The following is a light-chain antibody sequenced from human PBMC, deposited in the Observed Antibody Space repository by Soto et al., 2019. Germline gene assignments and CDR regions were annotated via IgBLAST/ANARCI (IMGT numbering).Light chain of an antibody. V-gene: IGKV3-20*01. CDR3: QQYGSSPRT. J-gene: IGKJ3*01. Sequence: EIVLTQSPATLSLSPGERATLSCRASQSVSSNLAWYQQKPGQAPRLLIYGASKRATRFPARFSGSGSGTDFTLTISSLEPEDFAVYFCQQYGSSPRTFGPGTKVDI. CDR1: QSVSSN. CDR2: GAS.